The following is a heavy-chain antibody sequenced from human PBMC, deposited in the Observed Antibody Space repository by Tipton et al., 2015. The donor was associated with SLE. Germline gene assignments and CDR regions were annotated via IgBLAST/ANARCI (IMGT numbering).Heavy chain of an antibody. CDR3: AKDVARILSGLDY. J-gene: IGHJ4*02. D-gene: IGHD2-15*01. CDR1: GFTFDDYA. V-gene: IGHV3-9*01. Sequence: SLRLSCAASGFTFDDYAMHWVRQAPGKGLEWVSGISWNSGSIDYADSVKGRFTISRDNAKNSLYLQMNSLRAEDTALYYCAKDVARILSGLDYWGQGTLVTVSS. CDR2: ISWNSGSI.